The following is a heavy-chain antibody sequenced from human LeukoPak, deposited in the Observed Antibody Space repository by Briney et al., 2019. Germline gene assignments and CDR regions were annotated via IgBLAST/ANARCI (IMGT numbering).Heavy chain of an antibody. CDR1: GGSFSGYC. CDR3: ARHRPSYYYAFDI. V-gene: IGHV4-34*01. J-gene: IGHJ3*02. Sequence: SETLSLTCAVYGGSFSGYCWSWIRQPPGKGLEWIGQINHSGSTNYNPSLKSRVTISEDTSKNQCSLKLSSVTAADTAVYYCARHRPSYYYAFDIWGQGTMVTVSS. CDR2: INHSGST. D-gene: IGHD3-10*01.